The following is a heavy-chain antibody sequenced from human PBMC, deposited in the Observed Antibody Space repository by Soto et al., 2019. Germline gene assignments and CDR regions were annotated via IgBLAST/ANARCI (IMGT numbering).Heavy chain of an antibody. CDR1: GGTFSSYA. J-gene: IGHJ4*02. V-gene: IGHV1-69*01. D-gene: IGHD6-6*01. CDR3: ARDGPPLSARGSCPFDY. Sequence: QVQLVQSGAEVKKPGSSVKVSCKASGGTFSSYAISWVRQAPGQGLEWMGGIIPIFGTANYAQKFQGRVTITEDESTSTAYMELSSLRSEDTAVYYCARDGPPLSARGSCPFDYWGQGTLVTVSS. CDR2: IIPIFGTA.